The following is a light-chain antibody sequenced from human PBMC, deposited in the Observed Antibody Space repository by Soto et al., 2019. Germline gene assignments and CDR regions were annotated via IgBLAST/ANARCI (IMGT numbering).Light chain of an antibody. Sequence: QSVLTQPPSASGTPGHSITIFCSGSGSNIGSNAVTWYQQLPRTAPRLLIYTNSQRPSGVPDRFSGSKSGTSASLAITGLQSGDEADYYCATWYDGLNGYVFGTGTKLTVL. CDR3: ATWYDGLNGYV. V-gene: IGLV1-44*01. J-gene: IGLJ1*01. CDR1: GSNIGSNA. CDR2: TNS.